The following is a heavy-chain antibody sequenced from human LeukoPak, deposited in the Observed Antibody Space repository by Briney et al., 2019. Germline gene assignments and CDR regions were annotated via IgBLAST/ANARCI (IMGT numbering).Heavy chain of an antibody. CDR3: ARGDYDTSGYYYVSSWYFDL. CDR2: ILSDARDK. J-gene: IGHJ2*01. Sequence: PGGSLRLSCAASGFTFSRYAIHWVRQAPGKRLEWVSVILSDARDKYYADSVKGRFTISRDNSKNTLYLQMSSLRAEDTAVYYCARGDYDTSGYYYVSSWYFDLWGRGTLVTVSS. CDR1: GFTFSRYA. V-gene: IGHV3-30*04. D-gene: IGHD3-22*01.